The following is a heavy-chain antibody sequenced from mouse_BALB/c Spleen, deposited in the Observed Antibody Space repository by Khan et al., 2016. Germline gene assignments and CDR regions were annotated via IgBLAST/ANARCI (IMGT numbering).Heavy chain of an antibody. J-gene: IGHJ4*01. Sequence: EVKLEESGPGLMKPSQSLSLTCTVTGYSITSDYAWNWIRQFPGNKLEWMGYIIYSGSTTYTPSLKSRISITRDTSKNHFFLQLNSVTIEDTATYYCASDEPNYAMDYWGQGTSVTVSS. CDR3: ASDEPNYAMDY. CDR2: IIYSGST. CDR1: GYSITSDYA. V-gene: IGHV3-2*02. D-gene: IGHD2-3*01.